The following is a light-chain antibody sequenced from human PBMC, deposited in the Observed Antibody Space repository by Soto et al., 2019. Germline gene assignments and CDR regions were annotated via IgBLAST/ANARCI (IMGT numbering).Light chain of an antibody. J-gene: IGKJ4*01. CDR1: QSVSSN. CDR3: QQYNNWPPL. Sequence: EIVMTQSPATLSVSPGGRATLSCRASQSVSSNLAWYQQKPGQAPRLLIYGASTRATGIPARFSGSGSGTEFTLTISSLQSEDFAVYYCQQYNNWPPLFGGGTKVDIK. CDR2: GAS. V-gene: IGKV3-15*01.